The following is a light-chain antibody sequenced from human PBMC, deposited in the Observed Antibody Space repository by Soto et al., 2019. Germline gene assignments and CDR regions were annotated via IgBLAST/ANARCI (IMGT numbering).Light chain of an antibody. Sequence: EIVLTQSPDTLSLSPGERATLYCRASQSVSDFLAWHQQKPGQAPRLLIYGASTRATGIPDRFSGSGSGTEFTLTISRLEPEDFAVYHCQQYGGSPRTFGQGTKVERK. V-gene: IGKV3-20*01. CDR2: GAS. CDR1: QSVSDF. CDR3: QQYGGSPRT. J-gene: IGKJ1*01.